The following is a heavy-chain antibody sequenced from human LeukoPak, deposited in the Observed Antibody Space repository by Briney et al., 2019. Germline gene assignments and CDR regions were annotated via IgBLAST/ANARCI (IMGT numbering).Heavy chain of an antibody. Sequence: SETLSLTCGVSGGSFSSHYWTWIRQPPGKGLEWIGEINPRGSTNYNPSLKSRVTISVDTSEKHFSLKLTSVTAADTAVYYCFSGYDRAFDYFGMDVWGQGTAVIVSS. D-gene: IGHD5-12*01. V-gene: IGHV4-34*01. CDR3: FSGYDRAFDYFGMDV. J-gene: IGHJ6*02. CDR2: INPRGST. CDR1: GGSFSSHY.